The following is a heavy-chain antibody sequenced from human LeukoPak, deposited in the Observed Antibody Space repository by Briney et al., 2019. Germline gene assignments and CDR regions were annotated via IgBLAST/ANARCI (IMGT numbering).Heavy chain of an antibody. D-gene: IGHD6-13*01. CDR2: ISGSGGST. J-gene: IGHJ5*02. CDR3: AKDRPYITSWYGCSTP. CDR1: GFTFSSYG. Sequence: GGSLRLSCAASGFTFSSYGMSWVRQAPGKGLEWVSAISGSGGSTYYADSVKGRFTISRDNSKNTLYLQMHSLRAEDTAVYYCAKDRPYITSWYGCSTPWGQGTLVIVSS. V-gene: IGHV3-23*01.